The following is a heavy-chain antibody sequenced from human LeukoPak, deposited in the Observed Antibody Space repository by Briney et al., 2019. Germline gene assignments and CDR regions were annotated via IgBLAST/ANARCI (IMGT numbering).Heavy chain of an antibody. J-gene: IGHJ3*02. D-gene: IGHD3-22*01. Sequence: GGSLRLSCAASGFTFSSYAMSWVRQAPGKGLEWVSGISAGGGNTYYADSVKGRFTISRDNSKNTLYLQMNSLRAADTAVYFSAKDQRAHDSSGYYGSDAFGIWGQGTMVTVSS. CDR3: AKDQRAHDSSGYYGSDAFGI. V-gene: IGHV3-23*01. CDR1: GFTFSSYA. CDR2: ISAGGGNT.